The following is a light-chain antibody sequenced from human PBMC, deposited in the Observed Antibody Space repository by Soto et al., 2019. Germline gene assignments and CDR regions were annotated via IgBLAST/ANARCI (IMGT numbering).Light chain of an antibody. CDR1: SSDVGGYNY. Sequence: QSVLTQPASVSGSPGPSMTISCTGTSSDVGGYNYVSWYQQHPGKAPKLMIYDVSNRPSGVSNRFSGSKSGNTASLTISGLQAEDEADYYCSSYTSSSTLDVFGTGTKLTVL. V-gene: IGLV2-14*01. CDR2: DVS. J-gene: IGLJ1*01. CDR3: SSYTSSSTLDV.